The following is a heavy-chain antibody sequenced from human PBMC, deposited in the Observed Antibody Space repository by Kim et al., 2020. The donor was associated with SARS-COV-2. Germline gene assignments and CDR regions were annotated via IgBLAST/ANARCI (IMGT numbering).Heavy chain of an antibody. J-gene: IGHJ6*02. CDR3: ARDRLLWFGEFFFGMDV. CDR1: GFTFSSYG. V-gene: IGHV3-33*05. CDR2: ISYDGSNK. D-gene: IGHD3-10*01. Sequence: GGSLRLSCAASGFTFSSYGMHWVRQAPGKGLEWVAVISYDGSNKYYADSVKGRFTISRDNSKNTLYLQMNSLRAEDTAVYYCARDRLLWFGEFFFGMDVWGQGPTVTVSS.